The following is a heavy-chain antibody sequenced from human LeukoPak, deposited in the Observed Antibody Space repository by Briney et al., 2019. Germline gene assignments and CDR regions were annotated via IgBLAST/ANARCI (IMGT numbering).Heavy chain of an antibody. D-gene: IGHD3-10*01. CDR2: IYSGGST. CDR3: ARDLRVYGSGSYVNY. Sequence: GGSLRLSCAASGFTVSNTYMSWVRQAPGRGLEWVSVIYSGGSTYYADSVKGRFTISRDNSKNTLYLQMNSLRAEDTAVYYCARDLRVYGSGSYVNYWGQGTLVTVSS. V-gene: IGHV3-66*01. CDR1: GFTVSNTY. J-gene: IGHJ4*02.